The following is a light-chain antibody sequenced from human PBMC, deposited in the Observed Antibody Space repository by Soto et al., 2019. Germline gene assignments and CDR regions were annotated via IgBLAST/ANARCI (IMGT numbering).Light chain of an antibody. V-gene: IGLV3-21*02. CDR3: QVWDGIRDHRA. CDR2: DDS. CDR1: NVGSKS. J-gene: IGLJ2*01. Sequence: SYVLTQPPSVSVAPGQTARVTCGGNNVGSKSVHWYQQKPGQAPVLVVHDDSDRPSGIPERFSGSNSGNTATLTISRVAAGDEADYFCQVWDGIRDHRAFGGGTKMTVL.